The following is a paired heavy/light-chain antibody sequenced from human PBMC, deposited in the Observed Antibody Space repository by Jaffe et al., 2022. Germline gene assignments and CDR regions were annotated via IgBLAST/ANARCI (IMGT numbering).Light chain of an antibody. J-gene: IGKJ5*01. CDR2: KAS. Sequence: DIQMTQSPSTLSASVGDRVTITCRASQSISSWLAWYQQKPGKAPKLLIYKASSLESGVPSRFSGSGSGTEFTLTISSLQPDDFATYYCQQYNSYSAFGQGTRLEIK. CDR3: QQYNSYSA. CDR1: QSISSW. V-gene: IGKV1-5*03.
Heavy chain of an antibody. CDR3: VSNGAWRDYDFWSGHKYYFDY. CDR1: GFTFSSYA. CDR2: ISGSGGST. D-gene: IGHD3-3*01. Sequence: EVQLLESGGGLVQPGGSLRLSCAASGFTFSSYAMSWVRQAPGKGLEWVSAISGSGGSTYYADSVKGRFTISRDNSKNTLYLQMNSLRAEDTAVYYCVSNGAWRDYDFWSGHKYYFDYWGQGTLVTVSS. J-gene: IGHJ4*02. V-gene: IGHV3-23*01.